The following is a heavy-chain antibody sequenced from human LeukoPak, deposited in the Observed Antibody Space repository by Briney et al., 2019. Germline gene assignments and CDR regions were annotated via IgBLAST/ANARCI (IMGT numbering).Heavy chain of an antibody. Sequence: GGSLRLSCAASGFTFSSYAMHWVRQAPGKGLEWVAVISYDGSNKYYADSVKGRFTISKDNARNTLYLQMNSLRAEDTGIYYCAREGYCSSTSCYPDYWGQGTLVTVSS. CDR3: AREGYCSSTSCYPDY. J-gene: IGHJ4*02. V-gene: IGHV3-30-3*01. CDR1: GFTFSSYA. CDR2: ISYDGSNK. D-gene: IGHD2-2*01.